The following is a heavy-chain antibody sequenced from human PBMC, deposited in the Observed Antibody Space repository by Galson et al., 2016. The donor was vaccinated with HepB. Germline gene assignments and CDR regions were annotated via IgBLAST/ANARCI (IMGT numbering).Heavy chain of an antibody. V-gene: IGHV2-5*02. D-gene: IGHD3-10*01. CDR1: GFSLSTSGVG. Sequence: PALVKPTQTLTLTCTFSGFSLSTSGVGVGWIRQPPRKALEWLALIFWDEDKRYSPSLKSRLTITKDTSNNQVVLTMTNMDPVDTATYYCAHRPRARGVMDPPHYFDYWGQGTLVTVSS. CDR2: IFWDEDK. CDR3: AHRPRARGVMDPPHYFDY. J-gene: IGHJ4*02.